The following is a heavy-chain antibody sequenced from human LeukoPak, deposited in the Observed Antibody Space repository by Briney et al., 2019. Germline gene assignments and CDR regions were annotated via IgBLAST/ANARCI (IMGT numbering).Heavy chain of an antibody. CDR2: INHSGST. CDR1: GGSFSGYY. D-gene: IGHD3-10*01. CDR3: ARGSYGSGSYSLRHFDY. V-gene: IGHV4-34*01. J-gene: IGHJ4*02. Sequence: PSETLSLTCAVYGGSFSGYYWSWIRQPPGKGLEWIGEINHSGSTNYNPSLKSRVTISVDTSKNQFSLKLSSVTAADTAVYYCARGSYGSGSYSLRHFDYWGQGTLVTVSS.